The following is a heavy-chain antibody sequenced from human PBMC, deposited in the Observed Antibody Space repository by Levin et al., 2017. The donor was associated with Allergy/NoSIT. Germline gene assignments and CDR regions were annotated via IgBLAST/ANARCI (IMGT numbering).Heavy chain of an antibody. CDR3: AREFVRFDGSGSYYWFDY. D-gene: IGHD3-10*01. CDR1: GGTFRSYA. Sequence: GASVKVSCKTSGGTFRSYAINWVRQAPGQGLEWMGGFIPISGTANYAQKFQGRVTITADESSSTAHMEFSSLRSEDTAVYYCAREFVRFDGSGSYYWFDYWGQGTLVTVSS. J-gene: IGHJ4*02. CDR2: FIPISGTA. V-gene: IGHV1-69*13.